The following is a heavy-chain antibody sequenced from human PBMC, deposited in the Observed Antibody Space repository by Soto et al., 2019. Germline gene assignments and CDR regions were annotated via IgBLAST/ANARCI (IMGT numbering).Heavy chain of an antibody. CDR3: ARLWLGELPNYYGMDV. D-gene: IGHD3-10*01. CDR1: GYTFTSYG. J-gene: IGHJ6*01. V-gene: IGHV1-18*01. CDR2: ISAYNGNT. Sequence: ASVKVSCKASGYTFTSYGISWVRQAPGQGLEWMGWISAYNGNTNYAQKLQGRVTMTTDTSTSTAYMELRSLRSDGTAVYYCARLWLGELPNYYGMDVWGQGTTVTVSS.